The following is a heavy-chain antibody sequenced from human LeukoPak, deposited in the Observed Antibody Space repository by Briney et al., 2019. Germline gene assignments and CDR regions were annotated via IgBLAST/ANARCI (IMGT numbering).Heavy chain of an antibody. CDR1: IDSFSNYH. D-gene: IGHD1-26*01. J-gene: IGHJ5*02. CDR2: VNESGGT. Sequence: PSETLSLTCAVYIDSFSNYHWNWIRQTPAKGMEWIGEVNESGGTNISPSLRSRVILSVDTSKNQFSLKLISVTVADTAIYYCARGQGATVPQVGKDWFDPWGQGTRVTVSS. CDR3: ARGQGATVPQVGKDWFDP. V-gene: IGHV4-34*01.